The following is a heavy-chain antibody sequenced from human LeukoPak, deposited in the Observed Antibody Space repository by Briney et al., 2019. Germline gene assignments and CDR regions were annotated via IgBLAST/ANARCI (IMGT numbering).Heavy chain of an antibody. V-gene: IGHV3-30*02. CDR2: IRYDGSNK. CDR3: ARSMGITGSWYYFDY. Sequence: GGSLRLSCAASGFTFSRNGMHWVRQAPGKGLEWVAFIRYDGSNKFYADSVKGRFTISRDNSKNTLNLQMNSLRAEDTAVYYCARSMGITGSWYYFDYWGQGTLVTVSS. D-gene: IGHD2-8*02. CDR1: GFTFSRNG. J-gene: IGHJ4*02.